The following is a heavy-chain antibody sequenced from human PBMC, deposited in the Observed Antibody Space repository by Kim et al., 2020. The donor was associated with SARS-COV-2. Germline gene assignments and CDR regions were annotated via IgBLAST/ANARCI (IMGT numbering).Heavy chain of an antibody. J-gene: IGHJ5*02. CDR1: GYTFTSYG. CDR2: ISAYNGNT. Sequence: ASVKVSCKASGYTFTSYGISWVRQAPGQGLEWMGWISAYNGNTNYAQKLQGRVTMTTDTSTSTAYMELRSLRSDDTAVYYCARGPVYYDFWSGYEDVWFDPWGQGTLVTVSS. CDR3: ARGPVYYDFWSGYEDVWFDP. V-gene: IGHV1-18*01. D-gene: IGHD3-3*01.